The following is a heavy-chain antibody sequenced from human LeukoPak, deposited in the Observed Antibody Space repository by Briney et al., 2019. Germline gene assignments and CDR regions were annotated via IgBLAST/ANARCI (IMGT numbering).Heavy chain of an antibody. J-gene: IGHJ4*02. CDR3: ARSYYDSSGYFIFVY. CDR1: GFTFSTYW. Sequence: GGSLRLSCAASGFTFSTYWMHWVRHAPGKGLVWVSRIKGDGSSTSYADSVKGRFTISRDNAKNTLYLQMNSLRAEDTAVYYCARSYYDSSGYFIFVYWGQGTLVTVSS. D-gene: IGHD3-22*01. CDR2: IKGDGSST. V-gene: IGHV3-74*01.